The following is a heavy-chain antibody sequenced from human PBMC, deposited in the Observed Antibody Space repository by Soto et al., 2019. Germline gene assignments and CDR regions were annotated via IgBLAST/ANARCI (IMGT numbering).Heavy chain of an antibody. CDR2: IWYDGSNK. V-gene: IGHV3-33*01. CDR3: ARTKAVAAKTQYYFDY. J-gene: IGHJ4*02. Sequence: QVQLVESGGGVVQPGRSLRLSCAASGFSFSSYGMHWVRQAPGKGLEWVAVIWYDGSNKYYADSVKGRFTISRDNSKNTLYLQRNSLRAEDTAVFYCARTKAVAAKTQYYFDYWGQGTLVTVSS. CDR1: GFSFSSYG. D-gene: IGHD6-19*01.